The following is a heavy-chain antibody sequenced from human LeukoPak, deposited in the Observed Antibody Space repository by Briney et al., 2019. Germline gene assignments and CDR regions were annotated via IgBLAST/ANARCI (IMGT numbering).Heavy chain of an antibody. Sequence: GGSLRLSCAASGFTFSSYSMNWVRQAPGKGLEWVSSISGSSSYIYYADSVKGRFTISRDNAKNSLYLQMNSLRAEDTAVYYCAELGITMIGGVWGKGTTVTISS. J-gene: IGHJ6*04. CDR1: GFTFSSYS. CDR3: AELGITMIGGV. CDR2: ISGSSSYI. D-gene: IGHD3-10*02. V-gene: IGHV3-21*01.